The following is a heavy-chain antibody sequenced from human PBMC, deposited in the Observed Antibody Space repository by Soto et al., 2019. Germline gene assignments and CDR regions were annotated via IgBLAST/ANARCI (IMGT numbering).Heavy chain of an antibody. J-gene: IGHJ5*02. CDR3: ARGRFGESRLP. CDR2: IIPIFGTA. Sequence: ASVKVSCKASGGTFSSYAISWVRQAPGQGLEWMGGIIPIFGTANYAQKFQGRVTITADESTSTAYMELSSLRSEDTAVHYCARGRFGESRLPWGQGTLVTVSS. CDR1: GGTFSSYA. V-gene: IGHV1-69*13. D-gene: IGHD3-10*01.